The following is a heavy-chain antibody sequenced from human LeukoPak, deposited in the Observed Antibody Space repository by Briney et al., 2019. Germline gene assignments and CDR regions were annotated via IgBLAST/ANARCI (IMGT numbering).Heavy chain of an antibody. Sequence: GGSLRLSCAASGFTFSSYEMNWVRQAPGKGLEWVSYISSSGSTIYYADSVKGRFTISRDNSKNTLYLQMNSLRAEDTAVYYCAKGDILTGYCDYWGQGTLVTVSS. J-gene: IGHJ4*02. V-gene: IGHV3-48*03. CDR1: GFTFSSYE. CDR3: AKGDILTGYCDY. CDR2: ISSSGSTI. D-gene: IGHD3-9*01.